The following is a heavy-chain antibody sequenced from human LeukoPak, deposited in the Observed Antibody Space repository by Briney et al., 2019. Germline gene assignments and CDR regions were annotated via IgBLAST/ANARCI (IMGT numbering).Heavy chain of an antibody. D-gene: IGHD3-10*01. Sequence: ASVKVSCKASGYTFTGYYMHWVRQAPGQGLEWMGWINPNSGGTNYAQKFQGRVTMTRDTSISTAYMELSRLRSDDTAVYYCAREDGSGSYPFNWFDPWGQGTLVTVSS. CDR2: INPNSGGT. V-gene: IGHV1-2*02. CDR1: GYTFTGYY. CDR3: AREDGSGSYPFNWFDP. J-gene: IGHJ5*02.